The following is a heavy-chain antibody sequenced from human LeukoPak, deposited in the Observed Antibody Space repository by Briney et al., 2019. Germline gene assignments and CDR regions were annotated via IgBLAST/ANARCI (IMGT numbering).Heavy chain of an antibody. CDR2: ISWNGVST. V-gene: IGHV3-43*01. D-gene: IGHD6-6*01. J-gene: IGHJ4*02. CDR3: AKERGSSGYFDY. Sequence: GGSLRLSCAASGLTFDDYTMHWVRQAPGKGLEWVSLISWNGVSTYYADSVKGRFTISRDNSKNSLYVQMNSLRTEDTALYYCAKERGSSGYFDYWGQGTLVTVSS. CDR1: GLTFDDYT.